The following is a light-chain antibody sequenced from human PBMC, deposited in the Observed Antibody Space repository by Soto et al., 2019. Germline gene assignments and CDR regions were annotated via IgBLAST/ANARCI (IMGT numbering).Light chain of an antibody. CDR3: QQSYNIFSWT. CDR1: QRISSY. J-gene: IGKJ1*01. V-gene: IGKV1-39*01. CDR2: AAS. Sequence: IPMSPSPSSPSASLGDRVTITFRVSQRISSYLNWYQQKPGKAPELLIYAASNLQSEVPSRFRGSGSGTDFTLTISSLQPEDFATYYCQQSYNIFSWTFGQGTKVDIK.